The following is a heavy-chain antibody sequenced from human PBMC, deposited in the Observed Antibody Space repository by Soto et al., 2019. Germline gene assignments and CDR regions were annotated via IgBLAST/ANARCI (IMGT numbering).Heavy chain of an antibody. CDR2: ISGSGGST. Sequence: EVQLLESGGGLVQPGGSLRLSCAASGFTFSSYAMTWVRQAPGKGLEWVSAISGSGGSTYYADSVKGRFTISRDNSKNTLYLQMNSLRAEDTAVYYCAKAPELTEYFDWFQYNWFDPWGQGTLVTVSS. V-gene: IGHV3-23*01. J-gene: IGHJ5*02. D-gene: IGHD3-9*01. CDR3: AKAPELTEYFDWFQYNWFDP. CDR1: GFTFSSYA.